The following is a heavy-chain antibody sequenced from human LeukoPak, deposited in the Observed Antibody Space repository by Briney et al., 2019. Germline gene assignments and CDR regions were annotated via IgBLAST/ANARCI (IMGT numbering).Heavy chain of an antibody. CDR1: GYTFTDYY. Sequence: ASVKVSCKASGYTFTDYYLHWVRQAPGQGLEWMGWINPNSGDTHFAQTFQDRVTMARDTSISLAYMELGRLRSDDTALYYCARRVAAPGHDAFDIWGQGTMVTVSS. CDR2: INPNSGDT. V-gene: IGHV1-2*02. CDR3: ARRVAAPGHDAFDI. D-gene: IGHD6-13*01. J-gene: IGHJ3*02.